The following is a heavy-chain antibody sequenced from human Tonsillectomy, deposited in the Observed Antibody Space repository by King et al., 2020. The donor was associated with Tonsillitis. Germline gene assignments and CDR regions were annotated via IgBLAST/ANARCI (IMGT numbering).Heavy chain of an antibody. V-gene: IGHV3-15*07. J-gene: IGHJ6*03. D-gene: IGHD3-3*01. CDR3: TTSPRTIFGDQYYYLLAV. Sequence: DVQLVESGGGLVKPAGSLRLSCAASGFAFTNAWMNWVRQAPGRGLEWVARIKSKTAGGTTDYAAPVEGRFTISRDDSKNTLYLQLTSLRTEDTAVYYCTTSPRTIFGDQYYYLLAVWGKGTTVTVSS. CDR2: IKSKTAGGTT. CDR1: GFAFTNAW.